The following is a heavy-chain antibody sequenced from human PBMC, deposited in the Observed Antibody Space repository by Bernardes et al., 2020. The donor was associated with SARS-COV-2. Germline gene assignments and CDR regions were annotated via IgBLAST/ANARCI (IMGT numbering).Heavy chain of an antibody. Sequence: GGSLRLSCTASRFSLITNTMNWVRQAPGKGLEWVAPISSSSDDIFYSDSVKGRFTISRDNAKNSLYLQMNGLRADDTAIYYCARYDGDSFQPGDYFESWGAGATVYVSS. J-gene: IGHJ4*03. D-gene: IGHD2-21*01. CDR2: ISSSSDDI. CDR1: RFSLITNT. V-gene: IGHV3-21*01. CDR3: ARYDGDSFQPGDYFES.